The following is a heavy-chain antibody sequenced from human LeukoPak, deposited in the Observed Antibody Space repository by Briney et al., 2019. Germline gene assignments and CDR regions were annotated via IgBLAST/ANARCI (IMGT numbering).Heavy chain of an antibody. V-gene: IGHV3-30-3*01. Sequence: GGSLRLSCAASGFTFSSYAMPWVRQAPGKGLEWVAVISYDGSNKYYADSVKGRFTISRDNSKNTLYLQMNSLRAEDTAVYYCARGRQRSGYSYGFDYWGQGTLVTVSS. CDR3: ARGRQRSGYSYGFDY. CDR1: GFTFSSYA. CDR2: ISYDGSNK. D-gene: IGHD5-18*01. J-gene: IGHJ4*02.